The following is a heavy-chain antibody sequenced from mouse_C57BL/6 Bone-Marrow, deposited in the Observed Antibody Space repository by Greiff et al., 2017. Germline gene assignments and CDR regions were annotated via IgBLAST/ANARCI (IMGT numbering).Heavy chain of an antibody. D-gene: IGHD2-3*01. V-gene: IGHV1-19*01. J-gene: IGHJ2*01. CDR3: ARNGYYSYYFDY. CDR1: GYTFTDYY. CDR2: INPYNGGT. Sequence: VQLQQSGPVLVKPGASVKMSCKASGYTFTDYYMNWVKQSHGKSLEWIGVINPYNGGTSYNQKFKGKATLTVDKSSSTAYMELNSLTSEDSAVXYCARNGYYSYYFDYWGQGTTLTVSS.